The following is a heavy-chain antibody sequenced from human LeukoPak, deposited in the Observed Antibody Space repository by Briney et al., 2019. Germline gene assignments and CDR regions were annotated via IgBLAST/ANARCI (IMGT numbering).Heavy chain of an antibody. CDR1: GGSISTYY. Sequence: SETLSLTRTVSGGSISTYYWSWIRQPPGKGLEWIGYIYYSGTTNYNPSLKSRVTISVDTSKNQFSLTLSSVTAADTAVYYCARDTPYFDYWGQGTLVTVSS. CDR2: IYYSGTT. V-gene: IGHV4-59*01. CDR3: ARDTPYFDY. J-gene: IGHJ4*02.